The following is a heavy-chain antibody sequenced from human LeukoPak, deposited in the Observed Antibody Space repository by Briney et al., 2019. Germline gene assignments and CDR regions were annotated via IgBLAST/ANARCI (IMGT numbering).Heavy chain of an antibody. CDR3: AREPFWSGYYSNLHFDY. CDR2: IKQDGSEK. CDR1: GFTFSSYW. Sequence: PGGSLRLSCAASGFTFSSYWMSWVRQALGKGLEWVANIKQDGSEKYYVDSVKGRFTISRDNAKNSLYLQMNSLRAEDTAVYYCAREPFWSGYYSNLHFDYWGQGTLVTVSS. V-gene: IGHV3-7*01. J-gene: IGHJ4*02. D-gene: IGHD3-3*01.